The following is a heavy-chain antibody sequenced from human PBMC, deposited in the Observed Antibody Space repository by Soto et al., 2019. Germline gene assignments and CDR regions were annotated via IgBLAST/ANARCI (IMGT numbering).Heavy chain of an antibody. D-gene: IGHD2-15*01. CDR3: ARNEGRHKGPLDI. J-gene: IGHJ3*02. V-gene: IGHV3-30*03. Sequence: QVQLVESGGGVVQPGRSLRLSCAASGFTFSNYGIHWVRQAPGKGLEWVAVISDDGGDKYYADSVKGRFTISRDNSKNTLYLQMSRLRPEDTSVYYCARNEGRHKGPLDIWGKVTTVTVS. CDR1: GFTFSNYG. CDR2: ISDDGGDK.